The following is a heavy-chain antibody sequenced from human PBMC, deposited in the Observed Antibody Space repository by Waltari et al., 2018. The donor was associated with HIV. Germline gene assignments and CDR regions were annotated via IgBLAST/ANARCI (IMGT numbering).Heavy chain of an antibody. CDR2: IDRDGRT. Sequence: EVKVVESGGALVQPGGSLRLSCVGSGLTVSPNYMMWVRQSPGEGREWGSIIDRDGRTDDRGSAKGRFTISRDTSKNTVFLQMNSLRLEDTGIFYCARGASGRLQARGGYFGLDIWGRGTTVTVSS. CDR1: GLTVSPNY. V-gene: IGHV3-66*02. CDR3: ARGASGRLQARGGYFGLDI. D-gene: IGHD2-15*01. J-gene: IGHJ6*02.